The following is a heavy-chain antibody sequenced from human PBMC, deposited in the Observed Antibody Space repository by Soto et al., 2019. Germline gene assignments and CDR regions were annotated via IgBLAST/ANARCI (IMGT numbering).Heavy chain of an antibody. CDR1: GFTFSSYA. Sequence: GGSLRLSCAASGFTFSSYAMHWVRQAPGKGLEWVAVISYDGSNKYYADSVKGRFTISRDNSKNTLYLQMNRLRAEDTVVYYCAREPIIAAAFRSPLDYWGQGXLVT. J-gene: IGHJ4*02. CDR2: ISYDGSNK. D-gene: IGHD6-13*01. CDR3: AREPIIAAAFRSPLDY. V-gene: IGHV3-30-3*01.